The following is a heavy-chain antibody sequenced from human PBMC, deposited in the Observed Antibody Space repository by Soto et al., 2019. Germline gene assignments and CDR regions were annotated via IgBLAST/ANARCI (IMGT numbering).Heavy chain of an antibody. CDR1: GGSISSSNW. Sequence: KTSETLSLTCAVSGGSISSSNWWSWVRQPPGKGLEWIGEIYHSRSTNYNPSLKSRVTISVDKSKNQFSLKLSSVTAADTAVYYCARDFIDWNYGYGMDVWGQGTTVTVSS. CDR3: ARDFIDWNYGYGMDV. D-gene: IGHD3-9*01. V-gene: IGHV4-4*02. CDR2: IYHSRST. J-gene: IGHJ6*02.